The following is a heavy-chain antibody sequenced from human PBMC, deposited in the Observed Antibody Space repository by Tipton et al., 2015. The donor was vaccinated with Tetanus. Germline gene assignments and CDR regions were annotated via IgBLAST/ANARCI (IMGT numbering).Heavy chain of an antibody. CDR1: GGSFSGYY. D-gene: IGHD4-17*01. CDR3: ARRLSGDPHYYTDV. V-gene: IGHV4-34*01. Sequence: TLSLTCTIYGGSFSGYYWSWIRQPPGRGLEWIGEIHPSGSANSNPSLNSRVTISVDTSKNQFSLRLTSVTAADTAVYYCARRLSGDPHYYTDVWGKGTTVTVSS. J-gene: IGHJ6*03. CDR2: IHPSGSA.